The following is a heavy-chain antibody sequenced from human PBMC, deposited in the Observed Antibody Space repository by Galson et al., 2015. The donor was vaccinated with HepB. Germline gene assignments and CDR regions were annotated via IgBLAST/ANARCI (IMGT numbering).Heavy chain of an antibody. V-gene: IGHV3-23*01. CDR1: GFTFSSYA. CDR3: AKLPGYCSSTSCYKAGGFDY. J-gene: IGHJ4*02. CDR2: ISGSGGST. D-gene: IGHD2-2*02. Sequence: SLRLSCAASGFTFSSYAMSWVRQAPGKGLEWVSAISGSGGSTYYADSVKGRFTISRDNSKNTLYLQMNSLRAEDTAVYYCAKLPGYCSSTSCYKAGGFDYWGQGTLVTVSS.